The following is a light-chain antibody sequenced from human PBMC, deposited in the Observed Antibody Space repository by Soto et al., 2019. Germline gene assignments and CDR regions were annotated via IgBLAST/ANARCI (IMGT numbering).Light chain of an antibody. Sequence: DIQMTQSPSSLSASVGDRVTITCRASQSISSYLNWYQQKPGKAPKLLIYAASSLQSGVPSRFSGSGSGTDFTLTISSLQPEDFATYYCQQSYSTPSITFGQGTRLENK. CDR3: QQSYSTPSIT. CDR1: QSISSY. J-gene: IGKJ5*01. CDR2: AAS. V-gene: IGKV1-39*01.